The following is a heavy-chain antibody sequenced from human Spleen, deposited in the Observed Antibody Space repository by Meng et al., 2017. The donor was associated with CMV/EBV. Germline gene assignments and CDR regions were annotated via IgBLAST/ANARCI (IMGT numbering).Heavy chain of an antibody. D-gene: IGHD3-16*01. J-gene: IGHJ6*02. CDR1: GFTFSSYS. CDR2: ISSSSSYI. Sequence: GESLKISCAASGFTFSSYSMNWVRQAPGKGLEWVSSISSSSSYIYYADSVKGRFTISRDNAKNTVYLQMNSLKGEDTAVYYCARDHPRRFSGMDVWGQGTTVTVSS. CDR3: ARDHPRRFSGMDV. V-gene: IGHV3-21*01.